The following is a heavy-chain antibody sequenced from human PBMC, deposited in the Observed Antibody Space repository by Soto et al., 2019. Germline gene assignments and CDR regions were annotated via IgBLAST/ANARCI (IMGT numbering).Heavy chain of an antibody. V-gene: IGHV3-15*07. D-gene: IGHD1-26*01. CDR2: IKSKTDGGTT. J-gene: IGHJ4*02. CDR3: TTLLRIHSGSYSY. CDR1: SVSNAW. Sequence: SVSNAWMNWVRQAPGKGLEWVGRIKSKTDGGTTDYAAPVKGRFTISRDDSKNTLYLQMNSLKTEDTAVYYCTTLLRIHSGSYSYWGQGTLDTVSS.